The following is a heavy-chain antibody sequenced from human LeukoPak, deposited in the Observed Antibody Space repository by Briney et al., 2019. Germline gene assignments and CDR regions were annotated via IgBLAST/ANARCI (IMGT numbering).Heavy chain of an antibody. D-gene: IGHD3-10*01. CDR2: INPNSGGT. CDR1: GYTFTSYY. CDR3: ARDLGSGSLYGMDV. V-gene: IGHV1-2*04. J-gene: IGHJ6*02. Sequence: ASVNVSCKASGYTFTSYYMHWVRQAPGQGLEWMGWINPNSGGTNYAQKFQGWVTMTRDTSISTAYMELSRLRSDDTAVYYCARDLGSGSLYGMDVWGQGTTVTVSS.